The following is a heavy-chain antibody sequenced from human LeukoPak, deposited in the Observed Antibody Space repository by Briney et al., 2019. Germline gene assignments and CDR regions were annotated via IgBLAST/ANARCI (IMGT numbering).Heavy chain of an antibody. J-gene: IGHJ6*03. D-gene: IGHD2-2*01. V-gene: IGHV3-23*01. CDR1: GFTFSSYA. CDR3: AKDGLIPAAPPFSYYYYMDV. Sequence: PGGSLRLSCAASGFTFSSYAMSWVRQAPGKGLEWVSAISGSGGSTYYADSLKGRFTISRDNSKNTLYLQMNSLRAEDTAVYYCAKDGLIPAAPPFSYYYYMDVWGKGTTVTVSS. CDR2: ISGSGGST.